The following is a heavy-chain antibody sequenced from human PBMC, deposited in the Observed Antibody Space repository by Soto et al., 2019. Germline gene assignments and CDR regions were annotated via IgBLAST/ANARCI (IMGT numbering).Heavy chain of an antibody. CDR3: APXXXXXXPXX. V-gene: IGHV3-23*01. J-gene: IGHJ4*02. CDR1: GFTFSSYA. CDR2: ISGSGGST. Sequence: GGSLRLSCAASGFTFSSYAMSWVRQAPGKGLEWVSAISGSGGSTYYADSVKGRFTISRDNSKNTLYLQMNSLRAEHTALYYRAPXXXXXXPXXXGQGTMVTVSS.